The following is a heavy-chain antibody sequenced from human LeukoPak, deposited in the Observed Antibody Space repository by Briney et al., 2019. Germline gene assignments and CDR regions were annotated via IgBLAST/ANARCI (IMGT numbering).Heavy chain of an antibody. D-gene: IGHD3-22*01. Sequence: GGSLRLSCAASGFTFSSYWMSWVRQAPGKGLEWVANTKQDGSEKYYVDSVKGRFTISRDNAKNSLYLQMNSLRAEDTAVYYCARGGDYYDSSIPIFDIWGQGTMVTVSS. CDR3: ARGGDYYDSSIPIFDI. CDR2: TKQDGSEK. CDR1: GFTFSSYW. J-gene: IGHJ3*02. V-gene: IGHV3-7*01.